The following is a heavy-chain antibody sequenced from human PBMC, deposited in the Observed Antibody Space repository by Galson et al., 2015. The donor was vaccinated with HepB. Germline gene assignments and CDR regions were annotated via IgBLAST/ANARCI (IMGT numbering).Heavy chain of an antibody. D-gene: IGHD3-10*01. CDR3: ARDFTMVRGVLRY. CDR2: IIPIFGTA. J-gene: IGHJ4*02. CDR1: GGTFSSYA. V-gene: IGHV1-69*06. Sequence: SVKVSCKASGGTFSSYAISWVRQAPGQGLEWMGGIIPIFGTANYAQKFQGRVTITADRSTSTAYMELSSLRSEDTAVYYCARDFTMVRGVLRYWGQGTLVTVSS.